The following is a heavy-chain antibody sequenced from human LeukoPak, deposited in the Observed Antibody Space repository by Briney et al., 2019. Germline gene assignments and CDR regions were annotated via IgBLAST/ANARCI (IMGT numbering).Heavy chain of an antibody. V-gene: IGHV1-2*02. J-gene: IGHJ3*02. Sequence: ASVKVSCKASGYTFTGYYTHWVRQAPGQGLEWMGWINPNSGGTNYAQKFQGRVTMTRDTSISTAYMELSRLRSDDTAVYYCASSLRAWGSYTTGAFDIWGQGTMVTVSS. CDR1: GYTFTGYY. D-gene: IGHD3-16*01. CDR3: ASSLRAWGSYTTGAFDI. CDR2: INPNSGGT.